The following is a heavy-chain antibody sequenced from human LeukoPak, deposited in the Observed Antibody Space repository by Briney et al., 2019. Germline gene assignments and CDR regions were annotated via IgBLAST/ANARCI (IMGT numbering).Heavy chain of an antibody. J-gene: IGHJ4*02. CDR2: ISANGGAT. D-gene: IGHD3-10*01. Sequence: GGPRRLSCAASGFTFSSYAMHWVRQAPGKGLEYVSAISANGGATYYAYSVKGRFTISRDNSKNTLYLQMSSLRAEDTAVYYCVISYGSGIYLDYWGQETLVTVSS. CDR3: VISYGSGIYLDY. V-gene: IGHV3-64D*09. CDR1: GFTFSSYA.